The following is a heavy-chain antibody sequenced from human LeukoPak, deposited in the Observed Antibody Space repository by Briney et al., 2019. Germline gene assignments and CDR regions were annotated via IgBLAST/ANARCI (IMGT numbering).Heavy chain of an antibody. Sequence: SETLSLTCTVSGGSISSDGFYWSWVRQHPGKGLEWIGYISYSGSTYYNPSLKSQASVSLDTSKSQFSLKLTSVTAADTAVYFCARGPSYCDFWGQGTLVTVSS. CDR3: ARGPSYCDF. CDR2: ISYSGST. V-gene: IGHV4-31*01. CDR1: GGSISSDGFY. J-gene: IGHJ4*02.